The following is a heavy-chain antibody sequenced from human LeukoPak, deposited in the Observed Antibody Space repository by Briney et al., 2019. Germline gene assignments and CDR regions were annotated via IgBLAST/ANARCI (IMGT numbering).Heavy chain of an antibody. V-gene: IGHV4-59*01. CDR2: IYYSGST. Sequence: PLETLSLTCTVSDGSISSYYWSWIRQPPGKGLEWIGYIYYSGSTNYNPSLKSRVTISVDTSKNQFSLKLSSVTAADTAVYYCASTPIGYSSGWYYFDYWGQGTLVTVSS. J-gene: IGHJ4*02. CDR3: ASTPIGYSSGWYYFDY. CDR1: DGSISSYY. D-gene: IGHD6-19*01.